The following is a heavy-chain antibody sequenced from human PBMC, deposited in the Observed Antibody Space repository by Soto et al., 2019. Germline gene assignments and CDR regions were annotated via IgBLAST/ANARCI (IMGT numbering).Heavy chain of an antibody. J-gene: IGHJ6*03. CDR2: ISAYNGNT. CDR1: GYTFTSYG. V-gene: IGHV1-18*01. Sequence: ASVKVSCKASGYTFTSYGISWVRQAPGQGLEWMGWISAYNGNTNYAQKLQGRVTMTTDISTSTAYRELRRLRSDDTAMYYCARDTGTTWLGYYYYYMDVWGKGTTVTVSS. CDR3: ARDTGTTWLGYYYYYMDV. D-gene: IGHD1-1*01.